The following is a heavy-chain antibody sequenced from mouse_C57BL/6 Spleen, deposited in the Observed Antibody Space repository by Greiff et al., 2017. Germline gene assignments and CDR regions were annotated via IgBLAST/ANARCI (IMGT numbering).Heavy chain of an antibody. Sequence: VQLQQSGPELVKPGASVKISCKASGYTFTDYYMNWVKQSHGKSLEWIGDINPNNGGTSYNQKFKGKATLTVDKSSSTAYMELRSLTSEDSAVYDCAAGDYYGSSPWYFDVWGKGTTVTVSS. D-gene: IGHD1-1*01. J-gene: IGHJ1*03. CDR2: INPNNGGT. CDR3: AAGDYYGSSPWYFDV. CDR1: GYTFTDYY. V-gene: IGHV1-26*01.